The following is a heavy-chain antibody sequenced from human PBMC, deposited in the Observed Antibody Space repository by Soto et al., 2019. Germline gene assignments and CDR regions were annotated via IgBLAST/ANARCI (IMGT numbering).Heavy chain of an antibody. J-gene: IGHJ5*02. V-gene: IGHV4-59*01. Sequence: QVQLQESGPGLVKPSETLSLTCTVSGGSISRYYWNWIRQPPGKGLEWIGYIYYSGSTNHNPSLKRRVPISVVTSKNPSSLKLSSVTAADTAVYYCARDPGSGSYYGWFDPWGQGTLVTVSS. CDR3: ARDPGSGSYYGWFDP. D-gene: IGHD3-10*01. CDR2: IYYSGST. CDR1: GGSISRYY.